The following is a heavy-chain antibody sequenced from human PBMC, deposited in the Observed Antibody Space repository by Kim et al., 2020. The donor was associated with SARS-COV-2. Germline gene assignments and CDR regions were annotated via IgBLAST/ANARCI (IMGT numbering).Heavy chain of an antibody. Sequence: YYSPALMSPVTISVDTSKNQFSLKLFSVSAADTAMYYCARRMTLDAFDVWGQGTVVTVSA. V-gene: IGHV4-39*01. J-gene: IGHJ3*01. CDR3: ARRMTLDAFDV. D-gene: IGHD2-21*02.